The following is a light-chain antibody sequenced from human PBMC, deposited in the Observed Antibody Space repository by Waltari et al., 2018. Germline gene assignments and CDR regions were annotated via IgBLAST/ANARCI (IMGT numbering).Light chain of an antibody. CDR1: NSDVGTYNY. Sequence: QSALTQPVSVSGSPGQCITISCTGSNSDVGTYNYVAWYQQHPGKAPKLMIYDVSKRPSGVSDRFSGSKSGDTASLTISGLHAEDEAYYYCSSYTSSSTLVFGGGTKVTVL. J-gene: IGLJ3*02. CDR2: DVS. CDR3: SSYTSSSTLV. V-gene: IGLV2-14*01.